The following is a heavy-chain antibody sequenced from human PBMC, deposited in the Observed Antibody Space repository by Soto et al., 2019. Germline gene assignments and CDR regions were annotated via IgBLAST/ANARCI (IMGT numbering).Heavy chain of an antibody. D-gene: IGHD3-9*01. CDR1: GGTFSSYA. V-gene: IGHV1-69*13. CDR2: IIPIFGTA. CDR3: ARGTRQSRLRHFERSPGMDV. Sequence: GASVKVSCKASGGTFSSYAISWVRQAPGQGLEWMGGIIPIFGTANYAQKFQGRVTITADESTSTAYMELSSLRSEDTAVYYCARGTRQSRLRHFERSPGMDVWGQGTTVTVSS. J-gene: IGHJ6*02.